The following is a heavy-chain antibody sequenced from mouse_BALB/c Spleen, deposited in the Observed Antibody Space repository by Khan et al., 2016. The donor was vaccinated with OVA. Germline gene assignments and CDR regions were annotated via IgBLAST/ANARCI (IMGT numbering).Heavy chain of an antibody. V-gene: IGHV5-6-4*01. CDR3: TRHRGYYGSNHYFDY. J-gene: IGHJ2*01. CDR1: GFSFSSYS. Sequence: EVELVESGGGLVRPGGSLKLSCAASGFSFSSYSMSWVRQTPEKRLEWVATISSGGSYTYYQDSVKGRFTISRDNAKNTLYLQMSSLKSEDTAMYYCTRHRGYYGSNHYFDYWGQGTTLTVSS. CDR2: ISSGGSYT. D-gene: IGHD1-1*01.